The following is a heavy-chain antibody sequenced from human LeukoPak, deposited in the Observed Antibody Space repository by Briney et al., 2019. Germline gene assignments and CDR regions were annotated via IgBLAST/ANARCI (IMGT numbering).Heavy chain of an antibody. Sequence: SETLSLTCTVSGGFISSGSYYWSWIRQPAGKGLEWIGRIYTSGSTNYNPSLKSRVTISVDTSKNQFSLKLSSVTAADTAVYYCANGAFDIWGQGTMVTVSS. J-gene: IGHJ3*02. CDR1: GGFISSGSYY. CDR2: IYTSGST. V-gene: IGHV4-61*02. CDR3: ANGAFDI.